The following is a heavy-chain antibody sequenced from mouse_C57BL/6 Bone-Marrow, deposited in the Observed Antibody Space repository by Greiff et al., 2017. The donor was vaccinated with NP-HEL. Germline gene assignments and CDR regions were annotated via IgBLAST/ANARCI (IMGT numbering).Heavy chain of an antibody. D-gene: IGHD1-1*01. CDR1: GFNIKNTY. CDR3: ARDLIYYYGSSPFDD. J-gene: IGHJ2*01. Sequence: EVQLQESVAELVRPGASVKLSCTASGFNIKNTYMHWVKQRPEQGLEWIGRIDPANGNTKYAPKFQGKATITADTSSNTAYLQLSSLTSEDTAIYYCARDLIYYYGSSPFDDWGQGTTLTVSS. V-gene: IGHV14-3*01. CDR2: IDPANGNT.